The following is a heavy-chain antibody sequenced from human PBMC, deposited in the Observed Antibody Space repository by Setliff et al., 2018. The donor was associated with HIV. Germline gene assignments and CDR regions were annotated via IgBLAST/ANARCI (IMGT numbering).Heavy chain of an antibody. CDR1: GYTFTSYD. V-gene: IGHV1-8*03. CDR3: ARARRMALHPGPGGYSSSSVGLDY. D-gene: IGHD6-6*01. Sequence: GASVKVSCKASGYTFTSYDINWVRQAAGQGLEWMGWMNPNSGNTGYAQEFQDRVTITRDTSASTAYMELSSLRSEDTAVYYCARARRMALHPGPGGYSSSSVGLDYWGQGTLVTVSS. J-gene: IGHJ4*02. CDR2: MNPNSGNT.